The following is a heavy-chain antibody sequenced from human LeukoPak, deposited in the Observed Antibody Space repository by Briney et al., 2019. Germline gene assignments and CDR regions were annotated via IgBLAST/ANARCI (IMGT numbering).Heavy chain of an antibody. D-gene: IGHD3-22*01. CDR3: ARDLGQYYDTSDNWFDP. CDR2: IKQDGSEK. J-gene: IGHJ5*02. Sequence: GGSLRLACAASGFTFSSYWMTWVRHLPGKGLEWVAKIKQDGSEKYYVDSVKGRFTISRDNAKNTLNLQMNSLRAEDTAVYYCARDLGQYYDTSDNWFDPWGQGTLVTVSS. V-gene: IGHV3-7*01. CDR1: GFTFSSYW.